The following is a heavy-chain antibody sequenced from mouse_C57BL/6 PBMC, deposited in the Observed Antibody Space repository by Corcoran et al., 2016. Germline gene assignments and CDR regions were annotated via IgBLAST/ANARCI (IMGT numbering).Heavy chain of an antibody. Sequence: QVTLKESGPGILQPSQTLSLTCSFSGFSLSTFGMGVGWIRQPSGKGLEWLAHIWWDDDKYYNPALKSRLTISKDTSKNQVFLKIANVDTADTATYYCARIASQDYGSSYGYFDYWGQGTTLTVSS. CDR3: ARIASQDYGSSYGYFDY. CDR2: IWWDDDK. D-gene: IGHD1-1*01. J-gene: IGHJ2*01. V-gene: IGHV8-8*01. CDR1: GFSLSTFGMG.